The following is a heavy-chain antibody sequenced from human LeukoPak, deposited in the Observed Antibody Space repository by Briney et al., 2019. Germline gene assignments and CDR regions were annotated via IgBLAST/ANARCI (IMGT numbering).Heavy chain of an antibody. CDR3: ARGRRQWLSSNFDY. CDR1: GFTFSSFG. J-gene: IGHJ4*02. CDR2: IWYEGSKN. D-gene: IGHD6-19*01. Sequence: GGSLRLSCAASGFTFSSFGMHWVRQAPGEGLEGVAFIWYEGSKNYYADSVKGRFPGSRDNSKNTLYLQMNSLRAEDTAVYYCARGRRQWLSSNFDYWGQGTLVTVSS. V-gene: IGHV3-30*02.